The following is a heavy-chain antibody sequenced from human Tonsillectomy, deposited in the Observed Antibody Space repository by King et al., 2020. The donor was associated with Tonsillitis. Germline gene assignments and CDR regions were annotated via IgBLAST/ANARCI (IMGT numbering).Heavy chain of an antibody. J-gene: IGHJ3*01. Sequence: QLVQSGAEVKKPGESLKISCKGSGYSFTSYWIGWVRQVPGKGLEWMGIIYPGDSDTRYSPSFQGQVTFSADKSISTAHLHWRRLKASDTAMYYCAGLLHGGYPEEGDAFDVWGQGTMVTVSA. V-gene: IGHV5-51*03. CDR3: AGLLHGGYPEEGDAFDV. D-gene: IGHD5-12*01. CDR2: IYPGDSDT. CDR1: GYSFTSYW.